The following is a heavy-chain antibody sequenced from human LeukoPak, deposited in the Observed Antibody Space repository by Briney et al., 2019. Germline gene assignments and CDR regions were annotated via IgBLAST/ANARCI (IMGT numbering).Heavy chain of an antibody. J-gene: IGHJ4*02. V-gene: IGHV1-18*01. Sequence: ASVKVSCKASGYSFTSYGINWVRQAPGQGLEWMGWITAYNGNTNYAQKLQDRVTMTTDTSTNTAYMELRSLRSDDTAVYYCARAVVPVAVKPGFDYWGQGTLVTVSS. D-gene: IGHD2-2*01. CDR2: ITAYNGNT. CDR3: ARAVVPVAVKPGFDY. CDR1: GYSFTSYG.